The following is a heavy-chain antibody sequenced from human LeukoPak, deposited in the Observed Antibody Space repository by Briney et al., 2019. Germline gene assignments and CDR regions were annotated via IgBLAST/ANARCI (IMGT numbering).Heavy chain of an antibody. Sequence: GGSLRLSCAASGLTFDDYGMSWVRQAPGKGLEWVSGIKWNGGSTSYADSVKGRFTISRDNAKNSLYLQMNSLRAEDTALYHCARTSRYYDSSGYYHYYFDYWGQGTLVTVSS. CDR1: GLTFDDYG. J-gene: IGHJ4*02. CDR3: ARTSRYYDSSGYYHYYFDY. V-gene: IGHV3-20*01. CDR2: IKWNGGST. D-gene: IGHD3-22*01.